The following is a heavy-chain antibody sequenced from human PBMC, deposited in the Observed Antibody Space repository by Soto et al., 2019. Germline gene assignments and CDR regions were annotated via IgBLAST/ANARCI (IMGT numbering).Heavy chain of an antibody. CDR2: IIPIFGTA. J-gene: IGHJ4*02. CDR1: GGTFSSYA. Sequence: ASVKVSCKASGGTFSSYAISWVRQAPGQGLEWMGGIIPIFGTANYAQKFQGRVTITADESTSTAYMELSSLRSEDTAVYYCARGDSSSSVRPYYFDYWGQGTLVTVSS. D-gene: IGHD6-6*01. CDR3: ARGDSSSSVRPYYFDY. V-gene: IGHV1-69*13.